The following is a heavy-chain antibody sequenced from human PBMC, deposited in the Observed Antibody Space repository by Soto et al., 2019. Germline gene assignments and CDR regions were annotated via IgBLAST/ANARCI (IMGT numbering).Heavy chain of an antibody. V-gene: IGHV3-11*01. CDR1: GFTFSDFY. Sequence: QVQLVESGGGLVKPGGSLRLSCAASGFTFSDFYMTWIRQAPGKGLEWIAYIGSGGSPIYYADSVKGRFTISWDNSKKSLYLQINSLRADDTAMYFCARDEYISAYWGQGTLVTVSS. D-gene: IGHD6-19*01. J-gene: IGHJ4*02. CDR2: IGSGGSPI. CDR3: ARDEYISAY.